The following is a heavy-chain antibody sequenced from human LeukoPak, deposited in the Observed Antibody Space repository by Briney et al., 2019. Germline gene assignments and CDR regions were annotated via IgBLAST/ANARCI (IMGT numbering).Heavy chain of an antibody. CDR2: IYHSGST. Sequence: SETLSLTCAVSGGSISSGGYSWSWIRQPPGKGLEWIGYIYHSGSTYYNPSLKSRVTISVDRSKNQFSLKLSSVTAADTAVYYCARGTVTNPRWFDYWGQGTLVTVSS. CDR3: ARGTVTNPRWFDY. D-gene: IGHD4-17*01. J-gene: IGHJ5*01. V-gene: IGHV4-30-2*01. CDR1: GGSISSGGYS.